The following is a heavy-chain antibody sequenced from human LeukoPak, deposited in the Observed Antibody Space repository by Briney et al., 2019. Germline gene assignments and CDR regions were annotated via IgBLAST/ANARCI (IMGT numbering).Heavy chain of an antibody. CDR2: IRTTAEGAKYA. CDR1: GFSFTDYP. V-gene: IGHV3-48*02. J-gene: IGHJ4*02. D-gene: IGHD3-9*01. Sequence: GGSLRLSCATSGFSFTDYPMNWVRQAPGKGLEWISNIRTTAEGAKYAYYADSVKGRVTISRDDGKNTLYLHMNSLRDDDTAVYYCATDQRYAFDYWGQGILVSVSS. CDR3: ATDQRYAFDY.